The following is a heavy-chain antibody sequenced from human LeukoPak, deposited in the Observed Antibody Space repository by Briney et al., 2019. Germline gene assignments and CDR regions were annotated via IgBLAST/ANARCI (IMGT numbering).Heavy chain of an antibody. CDR3: ARGFAAVARRGEWFDP. CDR2: ISSSSSYI. J-gene: IGHJ5*02. CDR1: GFTFSSYS. V-gene: IGHV3-21*01. Sequence: PGGSLRLSCAASGFTFSSYSMNWVRQAPGKGLEWVSSISSSSSYIYYADSVKGRFTISRDNAKNSLYLQMNSLRAEDTAVYYCARGFAAVARRGEWFDPWGQGTLVTVSS. D-gene: IGHD6-19*01.